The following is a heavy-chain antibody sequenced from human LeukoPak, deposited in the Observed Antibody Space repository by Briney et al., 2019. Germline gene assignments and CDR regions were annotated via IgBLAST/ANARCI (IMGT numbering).Heavy chain of an antibody. CDR1: GFPFSSYA. CDR2: ISSNGGST. Sequence: PGGSLRLSCAASGFPFSSYAMHWVRQAPGKGLEYVSAISSNGGSTYYANSVKGRFTISRDNAKNSLYLQMNSLRAEDTAVYYCAREGAHIAARHYYFDYWGQGTLVTVSS. V-gene: IGHV3-64*01. D-gene: IGHD6-6*01. J-gene: IGHJ4*02. CDR3: AREGAHIAARHYYFDY.